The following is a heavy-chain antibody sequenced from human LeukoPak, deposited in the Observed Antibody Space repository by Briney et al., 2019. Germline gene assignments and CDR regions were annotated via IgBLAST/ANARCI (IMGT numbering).Heavy chain of an antibody. CDR3: ARSLEISYYYYYYMDV. CDR1: GGSISSGGYS. V-gene: IGHV4-30-2*01. Sequence: PSETLSLTCAVSGGSISSGGYSWSWIRQPPGKGLEWIGYIYHSGSTYYNPSLKSRVTISVDRSKNQFSLKLTSVTAADTAVYYCARSLEISYYYYYYMDVWGKGTTVTVSS. D-gene: IGHD1-1*01. J-gene: IGHJ6*03. CDR2: IYHSGST.